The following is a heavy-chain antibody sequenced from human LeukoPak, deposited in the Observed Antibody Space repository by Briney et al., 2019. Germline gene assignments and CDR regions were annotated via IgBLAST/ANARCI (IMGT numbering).Heavy chain of an antibody. J-gene: IGHJ3*02. CDR2: INPNSGGT. CDR1: GYTFTGYY. CDR3: ARAGYYYDSSGYYPNDAFDI. V-gene: IGHV1-2*02. Sequence: ASVKVSCKASGYTFTGYYMHWVRQAPGQGLEWMGWINPNSGGTNYAQKFQGRVTMTRDTSISTAYMELSRLRSDDTAVYYCARAGYYYDSSGYYPNDAFDIWGQGTMVTVSS. D-gene: IGHD3-22*01.